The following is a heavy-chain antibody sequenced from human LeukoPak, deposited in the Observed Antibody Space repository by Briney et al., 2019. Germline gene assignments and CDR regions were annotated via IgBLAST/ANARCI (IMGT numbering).Heavy chain of an antibody. CDR3: ARALQLELPYNWFDP. CDR1: GYTFTSYG. V-gene: IGHV1-18*01. D-gene: IGHD1-1*01. J-gene: IGHJ5*02. CDR2: ISAYNGNT. Sequence: GASVKVSCKASGYTFTSYGISWVRQAPGQGLEWMGWISAYNGNTNYAQKLQGRVTMTTDTSTSTACMELRSLRSDDTAVYYCARALQLELPYNWFDPWGQGTLVTVSS.